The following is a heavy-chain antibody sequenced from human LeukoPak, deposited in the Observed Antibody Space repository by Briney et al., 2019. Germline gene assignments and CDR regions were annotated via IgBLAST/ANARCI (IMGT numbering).Heavy chain of an antibody. J-gene: IGHJ4*02. V-gene: IGHV6-1*01. CDR2: TYYRSKWSN. D-gene: IGHD1-26*01. CDR3: ARLVGARPIDY. Sequence: SQTLSLTCAISGDSVSSNIVTWDWIRQSPSGVLEWLGRTYYRSKWSNDYAESVRGRITITPDTSKNQVSLQLNSVTPEDTAVYYCARLVGARPIDYWGQGTLVTVSS. CDR1: GDSVSSNIVT.